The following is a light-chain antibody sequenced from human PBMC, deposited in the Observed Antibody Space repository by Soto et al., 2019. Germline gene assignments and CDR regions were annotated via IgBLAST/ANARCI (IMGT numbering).Light chain of an antibody. V-gene: IGKV1-5*03. CDR3: HPYKSYPWT. Sequence: DIQTTQSPSTLSASVGDRVTITCRASQSITNWLAWYQQKPGKAPKLLIYKASNLESGVPSRFSGSGSGTEFTLTITSLQPDDFATSYCHPYKSYPWTFGQGTKVEIK. CDR2: KAS. J-gene: IGKJ1*01. CDR1: QSITNW.